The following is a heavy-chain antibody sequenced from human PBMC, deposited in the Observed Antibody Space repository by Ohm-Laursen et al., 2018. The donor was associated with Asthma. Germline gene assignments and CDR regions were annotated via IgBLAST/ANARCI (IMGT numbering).Heavy chain of an antibody. Sequence: SLRLSCAASGITFSDSYMTWIRQAPGKGLEWISYISASAGTMYYADSVRGRFTTSRDNARNSVYLRMNSLRAEDTALYYCARIGPEWELPGREYSLHHWGEGTLVTVSS. CDR2: ISASAGTM. V-gene: IGHV3-11*04. D-gene: IGHD1-26*01. CDR1: GITFSDSY. CDR3: ARIGPEWELPGREYSLHH. J-gene: IGHJ1*01.